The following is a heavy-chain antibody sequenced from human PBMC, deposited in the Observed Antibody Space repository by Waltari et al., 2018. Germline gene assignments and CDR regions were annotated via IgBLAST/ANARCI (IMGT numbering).Heavy chain of an antibody. V-gene: IGHV3-30-3*01. CDR2: KANEGSSK. J-gene: IGHJ3*02. Sequence: QVQLVESGGGVVQPGRSLRLSCSASGFTFSSYAMHWVRQAPGKGLEWGAVKANEGSSKYDADSGKGRVTISRDKSKNTLYLQMNSLRAEDTAVYYCARPQGRLTDAVDIWGQGTRVTVSS. CDR1: GFTFSSYA. CDR3: ARPQGRLTDAVDI.